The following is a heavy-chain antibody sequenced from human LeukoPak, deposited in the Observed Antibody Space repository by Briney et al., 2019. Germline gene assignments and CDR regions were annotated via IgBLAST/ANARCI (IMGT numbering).Heavy chain of an antibody. V-gene: IGHV3-13*01. CDR2: IGVAGDT. CDR1: GFAFSTYV. D-gene: IGHD1-26*01. CDR3: ARVVGAGYYGMDV. J-gene: IGHJ6*02. Sequence: ESGGSLRLFCAASGFAFSTYVMTWVRQAAGKGLEWVSAIGVAGDTYYPGSVKGRFTISRENAKNSLYLQMNSLRAEDTAVYYCARVVGAGYYGMDVWGQGTTVTVSS.